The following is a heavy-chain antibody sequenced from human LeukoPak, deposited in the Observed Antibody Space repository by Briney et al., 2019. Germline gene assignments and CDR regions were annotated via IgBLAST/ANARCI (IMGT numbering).Heavy chain of an antibody. V-gene: IGHV1-18*04. CDR3: ARDKWKTTLGGNGGGFDP. J-gene: IGHJ5*02. CDR2: ISAYNGNT. Sequence: GASVTLSCTASGSTFTVYYLQWVRLAPGRGLEWMGWISAYNGNTNYAQKIQGRVTMTTDTSTSTAYMELRSLRSDDTAVYYGARDKWKTTLGGNGGGFDPWGQGTLVTVSS. CDR1: GSTFTVYY. D-gene: IGHD4-23*01.